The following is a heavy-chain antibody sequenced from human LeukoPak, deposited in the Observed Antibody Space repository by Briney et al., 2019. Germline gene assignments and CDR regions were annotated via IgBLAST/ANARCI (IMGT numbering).Heavy chain of an antibody. Sequence: PGGSLRLSCAASGFTFSSYAMHWVRQAPGKGLEWVAVISYDGSNKYHADSVKGRLTISRDNSKNTLYLQMNSLRAEDTAVYYCARDMYYYGSGSYSNAFDIWGQGTMVTVSS. J-gene: IGHJ3*02. CDR3: ARDMYYYGSGSYSNAFDI. CDR1: GFTFSSYA. CDR2: ISYDGSNK. V-gene: IGHV3-30-3*01. D-gene: IGHD3-10*01.